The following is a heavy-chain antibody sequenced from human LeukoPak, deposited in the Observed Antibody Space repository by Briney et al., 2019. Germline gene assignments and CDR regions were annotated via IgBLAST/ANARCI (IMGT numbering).Heavy chain of an antibody. V-gene: IGHV4-34*01. CDR1: GGSFSGYY. CDR2: INHSGST. Sequence: SETLSLTCAVYGGSFSGYYWSWIRQPPGKGLEWIGEINHSGSTNYNPSLKSRVTISVDTSKNQFSLKLSSVTAADTAVYYCARGVPSAGWYGYWGQGTLVTVSS. D-gene: IGHD6-19*01. CDR3: ARGVPSAGWYGY. J-gene: IGHJ4*02.